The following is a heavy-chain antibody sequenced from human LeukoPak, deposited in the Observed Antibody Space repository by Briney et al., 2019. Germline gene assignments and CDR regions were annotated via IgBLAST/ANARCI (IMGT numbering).Heavy chain of an antibody. Sequence: PSETLSLTCSVSGVSIRTYYWNWIRQPPGKGPEWLGYIYRGSTNFYPSFESRVTISMDTSKNQFSLKLTSVTAADTAVYYCAGGGDFEIDYWGQGILVTVSS. V-gene: IGHV4-59*01. CDR1: GVSIRTYY. CDR3: AGGGDFEIDY. J-gene: IGHJ4*02. CDR2: IYRGST. D-gene: IGHD3-16*01.